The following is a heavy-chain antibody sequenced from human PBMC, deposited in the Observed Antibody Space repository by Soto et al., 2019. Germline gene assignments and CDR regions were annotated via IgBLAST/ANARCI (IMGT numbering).Heavy chain of an antibody. CDR3: AKDLSEGYYDSSGYWNDAFDI. D-gene: IGHD3-22*01. J-gene: IGHJ3*02. CDR1: GFTFSSYG. CDR2: ISYDGSNK. V-gene: IGHV3-30*18. Sequence: GGSLRLSCAASGFTFSSYGMHWVRQAPGKGLEWVAVISYDGSNKYYADSVKGRFTISRDNSKNTLYLQMNSLRAEDTAVYYCAKDLSEGYYDSSGYWNDAFDIWGQGTMVTVSS.